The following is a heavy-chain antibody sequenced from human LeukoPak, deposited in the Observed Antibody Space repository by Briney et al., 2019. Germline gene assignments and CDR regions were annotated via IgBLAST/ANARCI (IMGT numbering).Heavy chain of an antibody. D-gene: IGHD6-13*01. Sequence: PGGSLRLSCAASGFTFSSYEMNWVRQAPGKGLEWVSYISSSGSTIYYADSVKGRFTISRDNAKNSLYLQMSSLRAEDTAVYYCARDPGWIAAAGDDYWGQGTLVTVSS. J-gene: IGHJ4*02. CDR1: GFTFSSYE. CDR2: ISSSGSTI. CDR3: ARDPGWIAAAGDDY. V-gene: IGHV3-48*03.